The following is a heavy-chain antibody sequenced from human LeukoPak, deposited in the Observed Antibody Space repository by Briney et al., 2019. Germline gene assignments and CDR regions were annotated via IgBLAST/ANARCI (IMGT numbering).Heavy chain of an antibody. J-gene: IGHJ6*03. Sequence: SDSLSLTYNVSGDSISSDYWSWIRQTPGKGLEWIGFIFHSGTTDYNPSLQSRATISIDTSRKSFSLKLLSVTAADTAVYYCARTRPQDYATSYMDVWGTGATVTVSS. CDR3: ARTRPQDYATSYMDV. V-gene: IGHV4-59*08. D-gene: IGHD1-26*01. CDR2: IFHSGTT. CDR1: GDSISSDY.